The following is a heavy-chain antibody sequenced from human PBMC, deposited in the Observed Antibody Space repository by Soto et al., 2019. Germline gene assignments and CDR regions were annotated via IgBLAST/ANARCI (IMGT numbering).Heavy chain of an antibody. CDR1: GGSFSGYY. D-gene: IGHD6-19*01. V-gene: IGHV4-34*01. CDR2: INHSGST. J-gene: IGHJ4*02. Sequence: SETLSLTCAVYGGSFSGYYWSWIRQPPGKGLEWIGEINHSGSTNYNPSLKSRVTISVDTSKNQFSLKLSSVTAADTAVNYCARQKVAGTKRVLDYWGQGTLVTLSS. CDR3: ARQKVAGTKRVLDY.